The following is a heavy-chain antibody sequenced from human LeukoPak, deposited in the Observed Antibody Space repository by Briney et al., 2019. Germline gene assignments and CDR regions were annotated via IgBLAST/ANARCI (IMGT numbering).Heavy chain of an antibody. D-gene: IGHD3-22*01. CDR1: GGSISNYY. CDR2: IYYSGST. CDR3: ARGTITMIVDY. Sequence: SETLSLTCTVSGGSISNYYWSWIRQPPGKGLEWIGYIYYSGSTNYNPSLKSRVTISVDTSKNQFSLKLSSVTAADTAVYYCARGTITMIVDYWGQGTLVTVSS. J-gene: IGHJ4*02. V-gene: IGHV4-59*12.